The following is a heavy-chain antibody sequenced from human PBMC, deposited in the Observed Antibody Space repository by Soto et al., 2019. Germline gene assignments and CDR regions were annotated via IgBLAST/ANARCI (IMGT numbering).Heavy chain of an antibody. CDR1: GGSISSYY. Sequence: SETLSLTCTVSGGSISSYYWSWIRQPPGKGLEWIGYIYYSGSTNYNPSLKSRVNISVDTSKNQFSLKLSSVTAADTAVYYCARQGWRSGAFDIWGQGTMVTVSS. V-gene: IGHV4-59*01. CDR3: ARQGWRSGAFDI. J-gene: IGHJ3*02. CDR2: IYYSGST.